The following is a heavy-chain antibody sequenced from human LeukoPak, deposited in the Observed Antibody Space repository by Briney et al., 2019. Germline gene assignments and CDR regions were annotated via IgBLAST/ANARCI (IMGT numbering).Heavy chain of an antibody. D-gene: IGHD5-12*01. Sequence: GGSLRLSCAASGFTFSSYAMSWVRQAPGKGLEWVAVISYDGSNKYYADSVKGRFTISRDNSKNTLYLQMNSLRAEDTAVYYCAKDRGSGYAADYWGLGTLVTVSS. J-gene: IGHJ4*02. CDR3: AKDRGSGYAADY. V-gene: IGHV3-30*18. CDR1: GFTFSSYA. CDR2: ISYDGSNK.